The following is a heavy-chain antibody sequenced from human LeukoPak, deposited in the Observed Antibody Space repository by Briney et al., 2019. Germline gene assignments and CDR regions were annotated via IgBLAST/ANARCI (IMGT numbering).Heavy chain of an antibody. J-gene: IGHJ6*02. V-gene: IGHV4-34*01. CDR2: INHSGST. D-gene: IGHD6-19*01. CDR1: GGSFSGYY. Sequence: SETLSLTCAVYGGSFSGYYWSWIRQPPGKGLEWIGEINHSGSTNYNPSLKSRVTISVDTSKNQFSLKLSSVTAADTAVYYCARAGGDLRIAVAGTDYYYYYGMDVWGQGTTVTVSS. CDR3: ARAGGDLRIAVAGTDYYYYYGMDV.